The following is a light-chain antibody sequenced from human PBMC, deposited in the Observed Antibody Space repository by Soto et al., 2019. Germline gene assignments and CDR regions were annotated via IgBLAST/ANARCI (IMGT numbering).Light chain of an antibody. CDR2: DVS. CDR3: SSYAGSNTHYV. V-gene: IGLV2-14*03. Sequence: QSALTQPASVSGSPGQSITISCTGTSSDVGAYNYVSWYQHHPGKAPELLLYDVSDRPSGVSDRFSGSKSGNTASLTISGLQAEDEADYYCSSYAGSNTHYVFGTGTQLTVL. CDR1: SSDVGAYNY. J-gene: IGLJ1*01.